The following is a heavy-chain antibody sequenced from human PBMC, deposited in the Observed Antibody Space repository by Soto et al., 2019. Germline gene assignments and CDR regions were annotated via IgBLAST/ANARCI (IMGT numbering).Heavy chain of an antibody. CDR3: ARGVVSWSYYNQYNRLSS. CDR1: GYTFTNYG. V-gene: IGHV1-18*01. Sequence: ASVKVSCKASGYTFTNYGISWVRQAPGQGLEWMGWISAYNGNTKYAQKLQGRVTMTTDTSTSTAYMELRSLRSDDTAVYYCARGVVSWSYYNQYNRLSSCGQGTLVPVSS. D-gene: IGHD3-10*01. J-gene: IGHJ1*01. CDR2: ISAYNGNT.